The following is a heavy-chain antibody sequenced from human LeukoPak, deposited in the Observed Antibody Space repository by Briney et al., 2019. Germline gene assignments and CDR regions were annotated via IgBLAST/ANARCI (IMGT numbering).Heavy chain of an antibody. CDR3: ASSLGTTILKIFDY. CDR1: GYTFTSYD. J-gene: IGHJ4*02. D-gene: IGHD1-14*01. CDR2: MNPNSGNT. Sequence: EASVKVSCKASGYTFTSYDTNWVRHATGQGLEWMGWMNPNSGNTDYAQKFQGRVTMTRNTSISTAYMELSSLRSEDTAVYYCASSLGTTILKIFDYWGQGTLVTVSS. V-gene: IGHV1-8*01.